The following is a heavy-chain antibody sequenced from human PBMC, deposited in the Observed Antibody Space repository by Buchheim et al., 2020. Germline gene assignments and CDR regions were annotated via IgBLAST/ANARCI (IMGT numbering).Heavy chain of an antibody. CDR3: ARDFSGWSRDY. CDR1: GFSFSPFG. CDR2: VGSGHHT. V-gene: IGHV3-21*01. Sequence: DVQLVESGGGLVMPGGSLTLSCVTSGFSFSPFGMTWVRQAPGKGLEWVATVGSGHHTFYADLVEGRLTVSRDNARSSAYLQLNSLRAEDTAVYFCARDFSGWSRDYWGQGTL. D-gene: IGHD6-19*01. J-gene: IGHJ4*02.